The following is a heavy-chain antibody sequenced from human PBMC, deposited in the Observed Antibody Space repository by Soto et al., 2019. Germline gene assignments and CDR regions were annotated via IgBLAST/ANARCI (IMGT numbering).Heavy chain of an antibody. Sequence: EVQLVESGGGLVQPGGSLRLSCAASGFTFSWYSMNWVRQAPGKGLEWVSYISSSSSTIYYADSVKGRFTISRDNAKNSLYLQMNSLRAEDTAVYYCARSGSYYYYGMDVWGQGTTVTVSS. CDR1: GFTFSWYS. V-gene: IGHV3-48*01. CDR3: ARSGSYYYYGMDV. D-gene: IGHD3-10*01. CDR2: ISSSSSTI. J-gene: IGHJ6*02.